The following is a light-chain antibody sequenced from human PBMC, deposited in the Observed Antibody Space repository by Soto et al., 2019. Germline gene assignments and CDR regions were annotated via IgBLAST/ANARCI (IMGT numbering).Light chain of an antibody. V-gene: IGLV2-14*03. CDR2: DVH. J-gene: IGLJ1*01. Sequence: QSALAQPASVSGSPGQSITISCTGTRTDVDGHDYVSWYQQHPGQAPKLIIFDVHNRPSGVSSRFSGSKSGDTASLTISGLQAEDDGDYYCGSYTASAPFDVFGTGTKLTVL. CDR3: GSYTASAPFDV. CDR1: RTDVDGHDY.